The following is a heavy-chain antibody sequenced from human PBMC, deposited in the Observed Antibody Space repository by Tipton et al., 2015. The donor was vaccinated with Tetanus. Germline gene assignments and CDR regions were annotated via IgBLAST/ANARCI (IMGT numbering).Heavy chain of an antibody. CDR3: TKDVGIVLFDY. Sequence: GSLRLSCAASGFTFSDYYMSWIRQAPGKGLEWVSYIRSRGDTIYYADSVQGRFTISRDNSKNTMYLQMNSLRAEDTAVYYCTKDVGIVLFDYWGQGTLVTVSS. CDR2: IRSRGDTI. V-gene: IGHV3-11*01. D-gene: IGHD2-8*01. J-gene: IGHJ4*02. CDR1: GFTFSDYY.